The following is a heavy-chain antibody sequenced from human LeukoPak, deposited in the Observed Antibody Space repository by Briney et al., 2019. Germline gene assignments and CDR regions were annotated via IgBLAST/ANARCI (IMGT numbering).Heavy chain of an antibody. CDR1: GDSIIIISDY. CDR2: ISYSGST. Sequence: SETLSLTCSVSGDSIIIISDYWGWIRQPPGKGLEWIGSISYSGSTYYNPSLKSRVTISVDRAKNQFSLKLSSVTAADTAVYYCARRVGARRGNFDYWGQGTLVTVSS. D-gene: IGHD1-26*01. J-gene: IGHJ4*02. V-gene: IGHV4-39*01. CDR3: ARRVGARRGNFDY.